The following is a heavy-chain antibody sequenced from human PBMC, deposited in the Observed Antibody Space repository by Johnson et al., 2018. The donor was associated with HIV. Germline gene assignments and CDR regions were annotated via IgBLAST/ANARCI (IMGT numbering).Heavy chain of an antibody. D-gene: IGHD3-16*01. CDR3: VKCIWGSSLIDVFDI. CDR2: IWYDVSNK. CDR1: GFTFSSYG. J-gene: IGHJ3*02. V-gene: IGHV3-33*06. Sequence: QVQLVESGGGVVLPGRSLRLSCAASGFTFSSYGTHWVRQAPGKGLEWVAGIWYDVSNKYYADSVKGRFSISRDNSKNTLYLQMNSLRVEDTAVYYCVKCIWGSSLIDVFDIWGQGTMVTVSS.